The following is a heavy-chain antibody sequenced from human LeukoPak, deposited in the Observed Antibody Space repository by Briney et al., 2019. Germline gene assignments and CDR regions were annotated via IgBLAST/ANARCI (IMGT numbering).Heavy chain of an antibody. D-gene: IGHD3-10*01. CDR1: GGTFSSYA. CDR3: ARDYYGLGRHNWFDP. CDR2: IIPIFGTA. V-gene: IGHV1-69*13. Sequence: SVKVSCKASGGTFSSYAISWVRQAPGQGLEWMGGIIPIFGTANYAQKFQGRVTITADESTSTAYMELSSLRSEDTAVYYCARDYYGLGRHNWFDPWGQGTLVTVSS. J-gene: IGHJ5*02.